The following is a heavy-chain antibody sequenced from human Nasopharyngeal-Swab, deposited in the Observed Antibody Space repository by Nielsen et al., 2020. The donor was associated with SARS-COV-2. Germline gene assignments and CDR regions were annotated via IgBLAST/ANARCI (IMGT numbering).Heavy chain of an antibody. D-gene: IGHD2-2*02. CDR2: IYTSGST. CDR1: GGSISSGSYY. Sequence: SETLSLTCTVSGGSISSGSYYWSWIRQPAGKGLEWIRRIYTSGSTNYNPSLKSRVTISVDTSKNQFSLKLSSVTAADTAVYYCAREGGGATAIFDYWGQGTLVTVSS. CDR3: AREGGGATAIFDY. J-gene: IGHJ4*02. V-gene: IGHV4-61*02.